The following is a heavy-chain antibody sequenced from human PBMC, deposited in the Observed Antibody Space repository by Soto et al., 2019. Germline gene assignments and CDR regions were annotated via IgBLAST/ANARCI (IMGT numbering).Heavy chain of an antibody. Sequence: SETLSLTCAVYGVSFSGYYWHWIRQPPGKGLEWMGKINHSGSTNYNPFLKSRVTISADTYKNKFSLRRSSVTAADTAVDYCARYRAGWYSFDNWGQGTLVTVSS. D-gene: IGHD2-15*01. CDR1: GVSFSGYY. V-gene: IGHV4-34*01. CDR2: INHSGST. CDR3: ARYRAGWYSFDN. J-gene: IGHJ4*02.